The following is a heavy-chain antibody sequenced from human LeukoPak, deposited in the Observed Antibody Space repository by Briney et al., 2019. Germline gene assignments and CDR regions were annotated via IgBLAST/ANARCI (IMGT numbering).Heavy chain of an antibody. CDR2: IYNSGST. D-gene: IGHD6-13*01. J-gene: IGHJ5*02. CDR1: GGSISSSSYY. V-gene: IGHV4-39*07. CDR3: ARAYSSSWYWNWFDP. Sequence: SETLSLTCTVSGGSISSSSYYWGWIRQAPGKGLEWVGSIYNSGSTYYNPSLKSRVTISVDMSKNQSSLKMSSVTAADTAVYYCARAYSSSWYWNWFDPWGQGTLVTVSS.